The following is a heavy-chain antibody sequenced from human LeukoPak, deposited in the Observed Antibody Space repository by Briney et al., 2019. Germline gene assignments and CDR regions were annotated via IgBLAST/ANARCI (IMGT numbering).Heavy chain of an antibody. CDR1: GFTFSSYA. V-gene: IGHV3-30*04. CDR3: AREVDILTGYYFDY. D-gene: IGHD3-9*01. J-gene: IGHJ4*02. Sequence: GGSLRLSCAASGFTFSSYAMHWVRQAPGKGLEWVAVISYDGSNKYYADSVKGRFTISRDNSKNTLYLQMNSLRAEDTAVYYCAREVDILTGYYFDYWGQGTLVTVSS. CDR2: ISYDGSNK.